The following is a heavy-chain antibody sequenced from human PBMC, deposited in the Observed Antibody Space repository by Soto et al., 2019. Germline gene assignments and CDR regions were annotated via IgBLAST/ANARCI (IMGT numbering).Heavy chain of an antibody. CDR1: GYTFTSYY. D-gene: IGHD1-26*01. CDR3: AREGYSGSSQTVAYYYYYGMDV. V-gene: IGHV1-46*01. J-gene: IGHJ6*02. CDR2: INPSGGST. Sequence: QVQLVQSGAEVKKPGASVKVSCKASGYTFTSYYMHWVRQAPGQGLEWMGIINPSGGSTSYAQKFQGRVTMTRDTSTSTVYMELSSLRYEDTAVYYCAREGYSGSSQTVAYYYYYGMDVWGQGTTVTVSS.